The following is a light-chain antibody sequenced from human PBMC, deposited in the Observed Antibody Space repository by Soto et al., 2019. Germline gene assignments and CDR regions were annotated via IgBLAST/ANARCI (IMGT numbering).Light chain of an antibody. Sequence: QSALTQPASVSGSAGQSITISCTGTMRDVGAYNLVSWYQQHPGTAPKLIIYEVSNRPSGISSRFSGSRSGNTASLTISGLQSEDEGDYYCSAYTASSTLVFGGGTKVTVL. J-gene: IGLJ3*02. V-gene: IGLV2-14*01. CDR3: SAYTASSTLV. CDR1: MRDVGAYNL. CDR2: EVS.